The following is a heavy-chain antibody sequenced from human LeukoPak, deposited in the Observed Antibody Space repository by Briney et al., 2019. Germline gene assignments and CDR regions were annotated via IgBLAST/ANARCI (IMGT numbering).Heavy chain of an antibody. J-gene: IGHJ4*02. V-gene: IGHV3-21*01. D-gene: IGHD3-9*01. CDR3: ARGNILTGYDN. CDR2: IDGTSAYI. Sequence: PGGSLRLSCAASGFTFSTSHMNWVRQAPGKGLEWVSFIDGTSAYIYYADSVKGRFTISRDNAKNSLYLLMNSLRIEDTAVYYCARGNILTGYDNWGQGTLVTVSS. CDR1: GFTFSTSH.